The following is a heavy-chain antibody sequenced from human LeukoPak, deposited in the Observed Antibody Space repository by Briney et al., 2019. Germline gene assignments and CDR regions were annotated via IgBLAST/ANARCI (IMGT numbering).Heavy chain of an antibody. CDR3: ARVRGSTYNWFDP. Sequence: SETLSLTCAVYGGSFSGYYWSWIRQPPGKGLEWIGEINHRGITNYSSSLKSRITINPDTSKNQFSLQPNSVTPEDTAVYFCARVRGSTYNWFDPWGQGTLVTVSS. CDR1: GGSFSGYY. J-gene: IGHJ5*02. CDR2: INHRGIT. V-gene: IGHV4-34*01. D-gene: IGHD3-10*01.